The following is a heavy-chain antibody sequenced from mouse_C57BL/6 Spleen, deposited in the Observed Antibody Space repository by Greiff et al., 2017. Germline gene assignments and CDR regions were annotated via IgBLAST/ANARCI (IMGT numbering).Heavy chain of an antibody. CDR1: GYTFTSYW. D-gene: IGHD1-1*01. CDR2: IYPGSGST. V-gene: IGHV1-55*01. CDR3: ARQFTAVVVGDD. J-gene: IGHJ2*01. Sequence: QVQLQQPGAELVKPGASVKMSCKASGYTFTSYWITWVKQRPGQGLEWIGDIYPGSGSTNYNEKFKSKATLTVDTSSSTAYMQLSSLTSEDSAVYYCARQFTAVVVGDDWGQGTTLTVSS.